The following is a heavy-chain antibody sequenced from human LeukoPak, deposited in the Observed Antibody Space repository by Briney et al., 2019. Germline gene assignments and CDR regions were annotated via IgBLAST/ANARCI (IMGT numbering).Heavy chain of an antibody. V-gene: IGHV3-7*01. CDR2: IKQDGSEK. CDR3: ARPVEYNSGWDNFDY. Sequence: GGSLRLSCAASGFTFSSYWMNWVRQAPGKGLEWVANIKQDGSEKYYVDSVKGRFTISRDNAKNSPYLQMNSLRAEDTAVYYCARPVEYNSGWDNFDYWGQGTLVTVSS. D-gene: IGHD6-19*01. J-gene: IGHJ4*02. CDR1: GFTFSSYW.